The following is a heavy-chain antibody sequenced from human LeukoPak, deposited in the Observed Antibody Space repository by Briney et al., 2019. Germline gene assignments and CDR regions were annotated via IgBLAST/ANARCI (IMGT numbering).Heavy chain of an antibody. D-gene: IGHD1-14*01. CDR2: ISSSSSYI. Sequence: GGSLRLSCAAPGFTFSSYSMNWVRQAPGKGLEWVSSISSSSSYIYYADSVKGRFTTSRDNAKNSLYLQMNSLRAEDTAVYYCARVGILNRFDPWGQGTLVTVSS. J-gene: IGHJ5*02. CDR1: GFTFSSYS. V-gene: IGHV3-21*01. CDR3: ARVGILNRFDP.